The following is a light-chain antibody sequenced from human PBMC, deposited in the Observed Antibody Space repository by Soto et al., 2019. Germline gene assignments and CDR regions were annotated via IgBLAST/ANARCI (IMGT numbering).Light chain of an antibody. CDR2: AAS. V-gene: IGKV1D-12*01. CDR3: QQTTSLPLT. Sequence: DIQMTQSPSSVSASVGDRVTITCRANQGVSSWLSWYQQKPGKAPNLLIYAASSLQSGVTSRFSGSGSGTDFTLTIRSLQPEDFATYFCQQTTSLPLTFGGGTKVEIK. J-gene: IGKJ4*01. CDR1: QGVSSW.